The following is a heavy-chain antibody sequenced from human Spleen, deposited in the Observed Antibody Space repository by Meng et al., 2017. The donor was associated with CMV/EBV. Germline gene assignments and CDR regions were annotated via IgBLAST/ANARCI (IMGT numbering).Heavy chain of an antibody. J-gene: IGHJ4*02. CDR2: IYYPGSS. CDR3: ARKSDFGFSLGY. Sequence: SETLSLTCTVSGDSVTNDNYYWSWVRQPPGKGLEWIRYIYYPGSSHYNTSLKSRVTISVDTSKNQFSLRLRSVTTADTALYYCARKSDFGFSLGYWGQGTLVTVSS. D-gene: IGHD3-16*01. CDR1: GDSVTNDNYY. V-gene: IGHV4-61*01.